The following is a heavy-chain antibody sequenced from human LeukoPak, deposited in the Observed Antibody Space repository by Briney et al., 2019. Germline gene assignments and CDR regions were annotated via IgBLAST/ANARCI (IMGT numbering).Heavy chain of an antibody. CDR1: GFTFSAYA. V-gene: IGHV3-23*01. J-gene: IGHJ4*02. Sequence: GGSLRLSCAASGFTFSAYAITWVRQGPGKGLEWVSAIRPDGDRTYYANSVRGRFTISRDNSKDTVYLQINGLRVEDTAVYYCAREQSGTRGWYTVDYWGQGALLTVSS. CDR2: IRPDGDRT. CDR3: AREQSGTRGWYTVDY. D-gene: IGHD6-19*01.